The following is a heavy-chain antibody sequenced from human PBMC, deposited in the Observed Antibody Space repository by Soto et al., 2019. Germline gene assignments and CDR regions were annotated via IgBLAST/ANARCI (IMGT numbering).Heavy chain of an antibody. CDR2: ISYDGSNK. Sequence: QVQLVESGGGVVQPGRSLRLSCAASGFTFSSYAMHWVRQAPGKGLKWVAVISYDGSNKYYADSVKGRFTISRDNSKNTLYLQMNSLRAEDTAVYYCARDLKTGYSSSWHRATNWFDPWGQGTLVTVSS. CDR1: GFTFSSYA. D-gene: IGHD6-13*01. V-gene: IGHV3-30-3*01. J-gene: IGHJ5*02. CDR3: ARDLKTGYSSSWHRATNWFDP.